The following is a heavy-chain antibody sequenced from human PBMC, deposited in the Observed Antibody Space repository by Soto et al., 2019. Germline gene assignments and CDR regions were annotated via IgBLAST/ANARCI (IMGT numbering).Heavy chain of an antibody. CDR2: IYHSGNT. D-gene: IGHD3-10*01. CDR1: GASIITDNW. V-gene: IGHV4-4*02. Sequence: QVQLQESGPGLVKPSGTLSLTCSLSGASIITDNWWSWVRQHPAKELEWIGEIYHSGNTNFNPSVKSRVTISVDTSKNQVSLTVSSVTAADTAIYYCARASASSKLRGVVINWGQGTLVTVSS. J-gene: IGHJ4*02. CDR3: ARASASSKLRGVVIN.